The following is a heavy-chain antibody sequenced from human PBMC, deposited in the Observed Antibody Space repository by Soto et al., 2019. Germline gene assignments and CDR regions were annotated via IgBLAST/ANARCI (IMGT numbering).Heavy chain of an antibody. V-gene: IGHV4-61*01. CDR3: ARDPRVGSSSFYYYYYGMDV. Sequence: LSLTCTVSGGSVSSGSYYWSWIRQPPGRGLEWIGYIYYSGSTNYNPSLKSRVTISVDTSKNQFSLKLSSVTAADTAVYYCARDPRVGSSSFYYYYYGMDVWGQGTTVTVSS. D-gene: IGHD6-6*01. CDR1: GGSVSSGSYY. CDR2: IYYSGST. J-gene: IGHJ6*02.